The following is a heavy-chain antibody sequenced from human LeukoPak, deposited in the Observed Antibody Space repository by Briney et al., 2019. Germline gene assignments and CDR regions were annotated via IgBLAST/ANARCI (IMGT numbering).Heavy chain of an antibody. CDR3: ARDACSGGSCYLWASDI. V-gene: IGHV3-21*01. CDR1: GFSFSSYT. CDR2: ISASSTYI. J-gene: IGHJ3*02. D-gene: IGHD2-15*01. Sequence: GGSLRLSCAASGFSFSSYTMSWVRQAPGKGLEWVSSISASSTYIYYADSVKGRFTISRDNAKNSLHLQMNSLRAEDTAVYYCARDACSGGSCYLWASDIWGQGTMVTVSS.